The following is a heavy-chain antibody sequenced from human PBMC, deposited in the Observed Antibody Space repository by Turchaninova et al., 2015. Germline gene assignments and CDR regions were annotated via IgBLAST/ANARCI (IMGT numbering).Heavy chain of an antibody. D-gene: IGHD1-26*01. CDR3: ARGGTYFKGFEF. CDR2: TYFRSGWYI. CDR1: GDSVSSSSAA. J-gene: IGHJ4*02. Sequence: QVQLQQSGPGLVKPSQTLSLTCAISGDSVSSSSAAWNWIRQSPSKGLEWLGGTYFRSGWYILYAFFVQRCYNHSSHTSENQLYLRLNSVTPEDTAVYYCARGGTYFKGFEFWGQGALVTVSS. V-gene: IGHV6-1*03.